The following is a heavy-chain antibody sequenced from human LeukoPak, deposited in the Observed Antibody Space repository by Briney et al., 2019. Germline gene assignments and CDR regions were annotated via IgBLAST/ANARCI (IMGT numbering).Heavy chain of an antibody. J-gene: IGHJ4*02. CDR1: GFSFSSFS. V-gene: IGHV3-21*01. CDR2: ISTSSGYK. CDR3: AREGLAAAGHDY. D-gene: IGHD6-13*01. Sequence: PGGSLRLSCAASGFSFSSFSMNWVRQAPGKGLEWVSSISTSSGYKYYADSMKGRFTASRDNAKNSLYLQMNSLRAEDTAVYFCAREGLAAAGHDYWGQGTLVTVSS.